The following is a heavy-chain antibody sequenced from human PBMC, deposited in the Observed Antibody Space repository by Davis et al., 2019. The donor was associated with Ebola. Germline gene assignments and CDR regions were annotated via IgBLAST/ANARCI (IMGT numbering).Heavy chain of an antibody. J-gene: IGHJ6*02. V-gene: IGHV6-1*01. Sequence: HSQTLSLTCAISGDSVSGNSGAWNWIRQSPSRGLEWLGRTYYTSKWFNDYAVSVKSRITNNPDTSKNQLSLQLNSVTPENTAVYYCVRGWGRTGLGVWGQGTTVTVSS. CDR1: GDSVSGNSGA. CDR2: TYYTSKWFN. CDR3: VRGWGRTGLGV. D-gene: IGHD1-26*01.